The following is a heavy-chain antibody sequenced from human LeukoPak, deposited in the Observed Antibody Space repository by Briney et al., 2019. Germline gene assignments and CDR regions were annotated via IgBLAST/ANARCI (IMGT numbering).Heavy chain of an antibody. V-gene: IGHV1-2*02. J-gene: IGHJ4*02. D-gene: IGHD6-19*01. CDR2: INPNSGGT. CDR3: ARDLAVAGTVFDY. Sequence: SVKVSCKASGYTFTGYYMHWVRQAPGQGLEWMGWINPNSGGTNYAQKFQGRVTMTRDTSISTAYMELSRLRSDDTAVYYCARDLAVAGTVFDYWGQGTLVTVSS. CDR1: GYTFTGYY.